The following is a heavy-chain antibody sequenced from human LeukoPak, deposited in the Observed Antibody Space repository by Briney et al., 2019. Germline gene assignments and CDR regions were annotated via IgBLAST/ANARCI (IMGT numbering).Heavy chain of an antibody. CDR1: GFSLSTSGMC. V-gene: IGHV4-61*08. J-gene: IGHJ4*02. Sequence: SGPALVKPTQTLTLTCTFSGFSLSTSGMCVSWIRQPPGKGLEWIGFIYHTGSSNYNPSLKSRVTISVDTSKNQVSLNLRSVTAADTAVYYCARVNRDTSGYYHVYFDYWGQGTLVSVSS. CDR3: ARVNRDTSGYYHVYFDY. CDR2: IYHTGSS. D-gene: IGHD3-22*01.